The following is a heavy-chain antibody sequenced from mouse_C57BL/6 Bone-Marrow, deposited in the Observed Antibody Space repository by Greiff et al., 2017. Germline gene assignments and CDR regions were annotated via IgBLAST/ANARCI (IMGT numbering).Heavy chain of an antibody. V-gene: IGHV1-81*01. CDR1: GYTFTSYG. J-gene: IGHJ4*01. CDR3: ARYGGNYSYAMDY. CDR2: IYPRSGNT. Sequence: QVQLQQSGAELARPGASVKLSCKVSGYTFTSYGISWVKQRTGQGLEWIGEIYPRSGNTYYNEKFKGKATLTADKSSSTAYMELRSLTSEDSAVYFCARYGGNYSYAMDYWGQGTSVTVSS. D-gene: IGHD2-1*01.